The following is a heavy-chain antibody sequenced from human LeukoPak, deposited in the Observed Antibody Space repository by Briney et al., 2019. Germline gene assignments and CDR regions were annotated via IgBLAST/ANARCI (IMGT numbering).Heavy chain of an antibody. Sequence: GGSLRLSCAASGFTFSSYSMNWVRQAPGKGLEWVSYISSSSSTIYYADSVKGRFTICRDNAKNSLYLQMNSLRAEDTAVYYCVRDHHRRLYDSQARDTFDIWGRGTMVTVSS. J-gene: IGHJ3*02. V-gene: IGHV3-48*01. CDR3: VRDHHRRLYDSQARDTFDI. D-gene: IGHD5/OR15-5a*01. CDR1: GFTFSSYS. CDR2: ISSSSSTI.